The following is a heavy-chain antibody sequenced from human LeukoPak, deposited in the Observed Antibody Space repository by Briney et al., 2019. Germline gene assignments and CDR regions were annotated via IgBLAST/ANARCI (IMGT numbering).Heavy chain of an antibody. Sequence: TSETLSLTCTISGGSISSSDYYWGWIRQPPGKGLEWIGSMYYSGSTYYNPSLKSRVTISVDTSKNQFSLKLSSVTAADTAVYYCARGKGYSSSWYRSYNWFDPWGQGTLVTVSS. D-gene: IGHD6-13*01. CDR1: GGSISSSDYY. CDR2: MYYSGST. V-gene: IGHV4-39*07. CDR3: ARGKGYSSSWYRSYNWFDP. J-gene: IGHJ5*02.